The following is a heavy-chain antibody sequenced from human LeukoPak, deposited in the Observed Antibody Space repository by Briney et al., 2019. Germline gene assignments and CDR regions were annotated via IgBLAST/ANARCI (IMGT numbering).Heavy chain of an antibody. Sequence: SETLSLTCTVSGDSISSSSYYWGWIRQPPGKGLEWIGSIYYSGSTDYSPSLKSRLTISVDTSKNQFSLRLTSVTAADTAVYYCASAPRRGSIGGLDYWGQGILVTVSS. CDR2: IYYSGST. J-gene: IGHJ4*02. CDR3: ASAPRRGSIGGLDY. V-gene: IGHV4-39*01. D-gene: IGHD3-10*01. CDR1: GDSISSSSYY.